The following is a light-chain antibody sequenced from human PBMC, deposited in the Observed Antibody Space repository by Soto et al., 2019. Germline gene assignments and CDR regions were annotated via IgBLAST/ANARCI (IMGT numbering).Light chain of an antibody. J-gene: IGLJ2*01. CDR1: SSNIGSNY. V-gene: IGLV1-47*01. CDR3: APWDDSLSGVV. Sequence: QYVLTQPPSASGTPGQRGTISCSGSSSNIGSNYVFWYQHLPGTAPKLLIYRNNQRPSGVPDRFSGSKSGTSASLAISGLRSEDETDYYCAPWDDSLSGVVFGGGTKLTVL. CDR2: RNN.